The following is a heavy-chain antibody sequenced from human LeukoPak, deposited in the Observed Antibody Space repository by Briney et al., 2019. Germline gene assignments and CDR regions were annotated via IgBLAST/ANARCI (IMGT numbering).Heavy chain of an antibody. Sequence: PSETLSLTGTVSGGSISSSSYYWGWIRQPPGKGLEWIGSIYYSGSTYYNPSLKSRVTISVDTSKNQFSLKLSSVTAADTAVYYCAVIRNYYYYYGMDVWGQGTTVTVSS. CDR3: AVIRNYYYYYGMDV. CDR2: IYYSGST. CDR1: GGSISSSSYY. V-gene: IGHV4-39*01. J-gene: IGHJ6*02. D-gene: IGHD3-10*01.